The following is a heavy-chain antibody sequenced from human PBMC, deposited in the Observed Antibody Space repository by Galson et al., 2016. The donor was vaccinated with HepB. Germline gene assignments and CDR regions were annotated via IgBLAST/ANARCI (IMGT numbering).Heavy chain of an antibody. Sequence: CAISGDSVSSNSAAWNWIRQSPSRGLEWLGRTYYRSKWYYDYAVPVKSRITINPDTSKNQFSLHQNSVTPEDTAVYYCARDLGGAYGTGRSLDYWGQGTLVTVSS. CDR1: GDSVSSNSAA. V-gene: IGHV6-1*01. J-gene: IGHJ4*02. D-gene: IGHD1-1*01. CDR2: TYYRSKWYY. CDR3: ARDLGGAYGTGRSLDY.